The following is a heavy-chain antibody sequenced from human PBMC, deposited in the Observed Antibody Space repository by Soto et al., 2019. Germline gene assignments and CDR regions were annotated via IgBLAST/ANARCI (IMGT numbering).Heavy chain of an antibody. D-gene: IGHD3-22*01. V-gene: IGHV3-15*01. CDR1: GFTFSNAW. J-gene: IGHJ6*02. CDR3: TTGERLYDSSGYPLPYYYYGMDV. Sequence: EVQLVESGGGLVKPGGSLRLSCAASGFTFSNAWMSWVRQAPGKGLEWVGRIKSKTDGGTTDYAAPVKGRFTISRDDSKNTLYLQMNSLKTEDTAVYYCTTGERLYDSSGYPLPYYYYGMDVWGQGTTVTVSS. CDR2: IKSKTDGGTT.